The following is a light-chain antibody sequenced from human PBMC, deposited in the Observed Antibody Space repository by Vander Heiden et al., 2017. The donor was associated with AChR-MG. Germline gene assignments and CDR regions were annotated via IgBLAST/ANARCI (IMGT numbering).Light chain of an antibody. V-gene: IGKV3-20*01. CDR3: QQEGNSPRT. CDR2: RAS. J-gene: IGKJ1*01. Sequence: EIVLTQSPGTLSLSPGERATLSCRASQTVSSNSLAWYQQKPGQSPRLLIYRASTRATGIPDRFGGSGSGTDFTLTISRLEPEDCAVYYCQQEGNSPRTFGQGTKVEIK. CDR1: QTVSSNS.